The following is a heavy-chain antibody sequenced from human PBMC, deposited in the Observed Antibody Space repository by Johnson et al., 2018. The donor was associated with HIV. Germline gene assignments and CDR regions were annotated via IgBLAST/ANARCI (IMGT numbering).Heavy chain of an antibody. CDR3: ASGIAVAGTLLDAFDI. V-gene: IGHV3-30*02. J-gene: IGHJ3*02. Sequence: QVQLVESGGDVVQPGGSLRLSCAASGFTFSSYGMHWVRQAPGKGLEWVAFIRYDGSNKYYADSVKGRFTISRNNSKNTLYLQMNSLRAEDTAVYYCASGIAVAGTLLDAFDIWGQGTMVTVSS. D-gene: IGHD6-19*01. CDR1: GFTFSSYG. CDR2: IRYDGSNK.